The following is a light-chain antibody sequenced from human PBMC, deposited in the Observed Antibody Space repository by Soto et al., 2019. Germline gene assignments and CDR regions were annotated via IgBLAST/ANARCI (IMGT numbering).Light chain of an antibody. Sequence: QAVVTQPPSVSGAPGQRVTISCTGSSSNIGAGYAVHWYQQFRGTAPKLLIYGNSNRPSGVPDRFSGSKSGTSASLAITGLQAEDEADYYCQSYDTNLSVVFGGGTKLTVL. CDR2: GNS. J-gene: IGLJ2*01. V-gene: IGLV1-40*01. CDR1: SSNIGAGYA. CDR3: QSYDTNLSVV.